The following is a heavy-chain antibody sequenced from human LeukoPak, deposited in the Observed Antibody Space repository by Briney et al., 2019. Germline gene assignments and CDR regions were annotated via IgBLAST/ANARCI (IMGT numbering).Heavy chain of an antibody. CDR3: ARDRISRPRAFGI. CDR2: ISSSSSYI. D-gene: IGHD2/OR15-2a*01. V-gene: IGHV3-21*01. CDR1: GFTFSSYS. Sequence: GGSLRLSCAASGFTFSSYSMNWVRQAPGKGLEWVSSISSSSSYIYYADSVKGRFTISRDNAKNSLYLQMNSLRAEDTAVYYCARDRISRPRAFGIWGQGTMVTVSS. J-gene: IGHJ3*02.